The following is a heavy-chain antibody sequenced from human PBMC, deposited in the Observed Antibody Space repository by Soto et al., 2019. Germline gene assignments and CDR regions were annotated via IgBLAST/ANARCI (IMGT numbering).Heavy chain of an antibody. Sequence: QVQLVESGGGVVQPGRSLRLSCAASGFTFSSYAMHWVRQAPGKGLEWVAVISYDGSNKYYADSVKGRFTISRDNSKNTLYLQMNSLRAEDTAVYYCALDRAVAGMGFDYWGQVTLVTVSS. D-gene: IGHD6-19*01. CDR3: ALDRAVAGMGFDY. CDR1: GFTFSSYA. J-gene: IGHJ4*02. CDR2: ISYDGSNK. V-gene: IGHV3-30-3*01.